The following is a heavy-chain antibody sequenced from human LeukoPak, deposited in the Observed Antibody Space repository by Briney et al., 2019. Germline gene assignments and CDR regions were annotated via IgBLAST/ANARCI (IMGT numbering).Heavy chain of an antibody. V-gene: IGHV3-48*01. Sequence: GGSLRLSCAASGFTFSSYSMNWVRQAPGKGLEWVSYISSSSSTIYYADSVKGRFTISRDNSQNTLYLQMNSLRVEDTAVYYCAKDTGLVGATRYYFDYWGQGTLVTVSS. CDR2: ISSSSSTI. CDR1: GFTFSSYS. D-gene: IGHD1-26*01. CDR3: AKDTGLVGATRYYFDY. J-gene: IGHJ4*02.